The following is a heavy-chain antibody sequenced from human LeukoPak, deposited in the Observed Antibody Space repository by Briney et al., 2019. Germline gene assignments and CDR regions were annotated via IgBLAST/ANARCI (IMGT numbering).Heavy chain of an antibody. CDR3: ARSPREVTVFDS. J-gene: IGHJ4*02. CDR2: VYYSGST. Sequence: SETLSLTCTVSGGSISAYYWTWIRQPPGEGLEWIGYVYYSGSTNYNPSLKSRLTMFVDTSKSQFSLKLNSVTAADTAVYYCARSPREVTVFDSWGQGILVTVSS. V-gene: IGHV4-59*01. D-gene: IGHD2-21*02. CDR1: GGSISAYY.